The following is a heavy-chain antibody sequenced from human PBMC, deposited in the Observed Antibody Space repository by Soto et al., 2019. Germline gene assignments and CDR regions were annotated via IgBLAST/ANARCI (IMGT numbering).Heavy chain of an antibody. CDR1: GFSLSTSGVG. CDR2: IYWDDDK. J-gene: IGHJ5*02. Sequence: QITLKESGPPLVKPTQTLTLTCTFSGFSLSTSGVGVGWIRQPPGKALEWLALIYWDDDKRYSPSLKSRLTNTKDTTKNQVVLTMTNMDPVDTATYYCALTLSNWFDPWGQGTLVTVSS. D-gene: IGHD3-16*01. CDR3: ALTLSNWFDP. V-gene: IGHV2-5*02.